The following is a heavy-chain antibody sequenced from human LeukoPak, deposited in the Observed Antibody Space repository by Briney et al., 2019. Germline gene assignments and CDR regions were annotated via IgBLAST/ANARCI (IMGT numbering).Heavy chain of an antibody. J-gene: IGHJ4*02. CDR2: IDYSGGSS. Sequence: GGSLRLSCTVSGFTLSSYEMRWIRQAPGRGLEWVSSIDYSGGSSYYADSVKGRFTISRDDSENTMYLQVNSLRVEHTAVYYCARNSGWYGVLWGQGPLVTVSS. D-gene: IGHD6-19*01. CDR1: GFTLSSYE. V-gene: IGHV3-23*01. CDR3: ARNSGWYGVL.